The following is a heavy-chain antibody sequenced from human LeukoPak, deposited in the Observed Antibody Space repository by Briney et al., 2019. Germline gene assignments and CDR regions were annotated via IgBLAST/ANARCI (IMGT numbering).Heavy chain of an antibody. Sequence: SETLSLTCTVSGGSISSYYWSWIRQPPGKGLEWIGYIYYSGSTNYNPSLKSRVTISVDTSKNQFSLKLSSVTAADTAVYYCARQIVGAQIDYWGQGTLATVSS. D-gene: IGHD1-26*01. V-gene: IGHV4-59*08. CDR1: GGSISSYY. CDR2: IYYSGST. J-gene: IGHJ4*02. CDR3: ARQIVGAQIDY.